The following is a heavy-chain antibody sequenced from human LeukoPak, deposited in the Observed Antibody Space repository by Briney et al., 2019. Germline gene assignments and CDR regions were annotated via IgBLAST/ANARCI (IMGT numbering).Heavy chain of an antibody. CDR1: GFSLSTGGVG. CDR2: IYWDDDK. Sequence: ESGPTLVNPTQTLTLTCTFSGFSLSTGGVGVGWIRQPPGKALEWLAFIYWDDDKRYSPSLMSRLTITKDTSKNQVVLTMTNMDPVDSATYYCAHRVVDYSVSSSSGQFDYWGQGTLVTVSS. CDR3: AHRVVDYSVSSSSGQFDY. V-gene: IGHV2-5*02. D-gene: IGHD6-6*01. J-gene: IGHJ4*02.